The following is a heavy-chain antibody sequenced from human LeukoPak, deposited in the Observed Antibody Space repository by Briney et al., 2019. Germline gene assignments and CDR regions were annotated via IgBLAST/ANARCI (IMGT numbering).Heavy chain of an antibody. CDR3: ARERGRYFDY. CDR1: GFTFSDYY. D-gene: IGHD1-14*01. Sequence: PGRSLRLSCAASGFTFSDYYMSWIRQAPGKGLDWVSYISSSTTYTNYADSVKGRFTIPRDNAKNSLYLQMNSLRAEDTAVYYCARERGRYFDYWGQGTLVTVSS. V-gene: IGHV3-11*05. CDR2: ISSSTTYT. J-gene: IGHJ4*02.